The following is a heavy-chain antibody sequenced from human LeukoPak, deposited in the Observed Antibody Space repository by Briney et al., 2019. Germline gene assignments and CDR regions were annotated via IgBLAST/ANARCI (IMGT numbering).Heavy chain of an antibody. CDR1: GGSISSSSYY. J-gene: IGHJ6*03. Sequence: SETLSLTCTVSGGSISSSSYYWGWIRQPPGKGLEWIGSIYYSGSTYYNPSLKSRVTISVDTSKNQFSLKLSSVTAADTAVYYCASSRLHYYYYYMDVWGKGTTVTVSS. CDR2: IYYSGST. CDR3: ASSRLHYYYYYMDV. V-gene: IGHV4-39*01. D-gene: IGHD4-11*01.